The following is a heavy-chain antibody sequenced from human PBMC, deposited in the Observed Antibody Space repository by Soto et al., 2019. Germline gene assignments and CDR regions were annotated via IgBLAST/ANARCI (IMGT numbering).Heavy chain of an antibody. V-gene: IGHV3-23*01. Sequence: EVQLLESGGGLVQPGGSLRLSCAASGFTFSSYAMSWVRQAPGQGLEWVSAISGSGGSTYYADSVKGRFTISRDNSKNTLQQQMNSLRAEDTAVYYWAKEGGGQLVVGMDVWGQGTTVTVSS. CDR1: GFTFSSYA. CDR3: AKEGGGQLVVGMDV. J-gene: IGHJ6*02. D-gene: IGHD6-6*01. CDR2: ISGSGGST.